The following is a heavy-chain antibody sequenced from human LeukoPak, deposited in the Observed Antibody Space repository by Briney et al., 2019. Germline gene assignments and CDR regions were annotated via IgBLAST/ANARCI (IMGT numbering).Heavy chain of an antibody. D-gene: IGHD3-10*01. CDR2: ISGSGGST. V-gene: IGHV3-23*01. Sequence: LSGGSLRLSCAASGFTFSSYAMSWVRQAPGKGLEWVSAISGSGGSTYYADSVKGRFTISRDSSKSTLYLQLNSLRAEDTAVYYCVKDRHFYGAGTYYNLDYWGQGTLVTVSS. J-gene: IGHJ4*02. CDR3: VKDRHFYGAGTYYNLDY. CDR1: GFTFSSYA.